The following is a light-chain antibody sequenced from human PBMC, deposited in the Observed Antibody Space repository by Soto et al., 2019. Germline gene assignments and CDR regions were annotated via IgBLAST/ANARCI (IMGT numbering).Light chain of an antibody. CDR3: QTWGTGIRV. CDR1: SGHSNYA. V-gene: IGLV4-69*01. CDR2: INRDGRH. J-gene: IGLJ3*02. Sequence: QPVLTQSPSASASLGASVKLTCTLSSGHSNYAIAWHQQQPEKGPRFLMKINRDGRHSNGDGIPDRFSGSTSGAERYLTISSLQSEEEADYSCQTWGTGIRVFGGGTKLTVL.